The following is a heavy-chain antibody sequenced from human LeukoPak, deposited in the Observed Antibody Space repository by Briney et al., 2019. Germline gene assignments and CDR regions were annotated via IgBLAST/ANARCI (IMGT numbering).Heavy chain of an antibody. CDR2: INWNGGST. V-gene: IGHV3-20*04. D-gene: IGHD2-2*01. J-gene: IGHJ4*02. CDR1: GFTFDDFG. CDR3: AKYGFRVPEGY. Sequence: GGSLRLSCAASGFTFDDFGMSWVRPAPGKGLEWVSGINWNGGSTGYADSVKGRFTTSRDNAKNSLYLQMNSLRAEDTAVYYCAKYGFRVPEGYWGQGTLVTVSS.